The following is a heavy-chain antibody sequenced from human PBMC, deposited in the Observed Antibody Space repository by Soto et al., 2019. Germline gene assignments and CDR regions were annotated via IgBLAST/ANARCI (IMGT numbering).Heavy chain of an antibody. J-gene: IGHJ4*02. D-gene: IGHD1-7*01. CDR2: IKKDESEK. CDR1: GFTFSTYW. Sequence: EVQLVESGGGLVQPGGSLRLSCAASGFTFSTYWMSWVRQAPGKGLEWVANIKKDESEKYYVGSVRGRFTISRDNAKNSLYLQMNSLTAEDTAVYYGARLNWNYASYYFDYWGQGTLVTVSS. CDR3: ARLNWNYASYYFDY. V-gene: IGHV3-7*01.